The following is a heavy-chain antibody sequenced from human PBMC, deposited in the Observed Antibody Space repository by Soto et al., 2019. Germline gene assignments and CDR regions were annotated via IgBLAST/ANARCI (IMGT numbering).Heavy chain of an antibody. J-gene: IGHJ4*02. CDR3: ARGRYGDY. CDR2: ISAHNGNT. CDR1: GYGITTYG. D-gene: IGHD1-1*01. Sequence: QVHLARTRAEVKKTGASVKVSCKGCGYGITTYGITWVRHAPGQVLEWMAWISAHNGNTNYAQKLQGRVTVTRNTSTSTADMELRSLRTDDTAVYYCARGRYGDYWGQGALVTVSS. V-gene: IGHV1-18*01.